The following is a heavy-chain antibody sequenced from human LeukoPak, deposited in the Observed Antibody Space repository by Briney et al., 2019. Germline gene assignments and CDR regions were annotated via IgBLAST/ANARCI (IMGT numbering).Heavy chain of an antibody. CDR2: INHSGST. J-gene: IGHJ4*02. CDR1: GGSFSGYY. CDR3: ARNDSVAGTTFDY. D-gene: IGHD6-19*01. V-gene: IGHV4-34*01. Sequence: PSETLSLTCAVYGGSFSGYYWSWIRQPPGKGLEWIGEINHSGSTKYNPSLKSRVTISVDTSKNQFSLKLSSETAADTAVYYCARNDSVAGTTFDYWGQGTLVTVSS.